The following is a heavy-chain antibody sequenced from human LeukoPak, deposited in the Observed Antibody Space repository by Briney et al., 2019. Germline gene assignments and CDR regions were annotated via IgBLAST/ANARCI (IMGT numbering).Heavy chain of an antibody. CDR2: INWNGGRI. Sequence: PVRSLRLSPAASRVTSEDDDMSAGRQGPGEGLECISGINWNGGRIGYADSVKGRFTISRDNAKNSLYLQMNSLSAEDTALYYCATTVGSYFDYWSQGTLVTVSS. CDR3: ATTVGSYFDY. D-gene: IGHD3-16*01. CDR1: RVTSEDDD. V-gene: IGHV3-20*03. J-gene: IGHJ4*02.